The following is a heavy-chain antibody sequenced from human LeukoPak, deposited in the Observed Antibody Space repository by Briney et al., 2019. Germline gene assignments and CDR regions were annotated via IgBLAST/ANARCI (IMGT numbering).Heavy chain of an antibody. CDR2: INPDNGGT. D-gene: IGHD6-13*01. Sequence: ASVKVSCKASGYTFTDYFIHWVRQAPGQGLEWMGWINPDNGGTNYAQKFQGRVTMTRDTSISTANMELSRLRSDDTAVYYCARVAVDGLHDFDYWGQGTLVTVSS. CDR1: GYTFTDYF. V-gene: IGHV1-2*02. CDR3: ARVAVDGLHDFDY. J-gene: IGHJ4*02.